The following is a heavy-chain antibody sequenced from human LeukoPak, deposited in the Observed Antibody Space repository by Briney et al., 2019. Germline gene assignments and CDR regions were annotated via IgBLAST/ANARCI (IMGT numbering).Heavy chain of an antibody. V-gene: IGHV4-59*11. CDR2: ISNSGST. Sequence: SETLSLTCTVSGGSISSHYWTWNRQSPVRGLEWIGDISNSGSTSYNPSLKSRVTISIDTSKNQFSLKLSSVTAADTAVYYCGRDALAGYFSYYYMDVWGKGTTVTVSS. CDR3: GRDALAGYFSYYYMDV. CDR1: GGSISSHY. J-gene: IGHJ6*03.